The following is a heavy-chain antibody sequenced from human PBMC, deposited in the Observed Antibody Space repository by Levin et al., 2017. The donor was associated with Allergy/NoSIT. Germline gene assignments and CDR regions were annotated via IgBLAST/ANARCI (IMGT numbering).Heavy chain of an antibody. V-gene: IGHV4-34*01. J-gene: IGHJ6*02. CDR3: ARFGYTSGSVIGMDV. D-gene: IGHD6-19*01. CDR1: GGSFRGYF. CDR2: INHGGST. Sequence: SQTLSLPCVVYGGSFRGYFWSWIRQPPGKGLEWIGEINHGGSTNHNPSLKSRVTISVDTSKNQFSLKLTSLTAADTAVYFCARFGYTSGSVIGMDVWGQGTTVTVSS.